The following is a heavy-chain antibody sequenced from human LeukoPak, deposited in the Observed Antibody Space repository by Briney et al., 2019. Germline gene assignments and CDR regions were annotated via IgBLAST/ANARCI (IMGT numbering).Heavy chain of an antibody. J-gene: IGHJ5*02. Sequence: PSETLSLTCNVSGGSISNYYWNWIRQPAGKGLEWIGSMYHNGSTYYNPSLKSRVTISVDTSKNQFSLKLTSVTAADTAVYYCARHPSGRMWLQQGGWFDPWGQGTLVTVSS. CDR1: GGSISNYY. V-gene: IGHV4-59*05. CDR2: MYHNGST. CDR3: ARHPSGRMWLQQGGWFDP. D-gene: IGHD5-24*01.